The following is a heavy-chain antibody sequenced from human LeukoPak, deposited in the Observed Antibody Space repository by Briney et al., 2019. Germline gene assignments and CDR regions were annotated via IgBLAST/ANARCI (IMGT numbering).Heavy chain of an antibody. CDR3: ARDGRGYCGGDCFLSWFDP. CDR2: IKQDGSEK. CDR1: GFTFSSYW. J-gene: IGHJ5*02. Sequence: PGRSLRLSCAASGFTFSSYWMSWVRQAPGKGLEWVANIKQDGSEKYYVDSVKGRFTISRDNAKNSLYLQMSSLRADDTAVYYCARDGRGYCGGDCFLSWFDPWGQGTLVPVSS. D-gene: IGHD2-21*02. V-gene: IGHV3-7*01.